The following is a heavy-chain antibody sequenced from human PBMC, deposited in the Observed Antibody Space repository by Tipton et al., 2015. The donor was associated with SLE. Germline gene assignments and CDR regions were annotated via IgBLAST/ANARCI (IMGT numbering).Heavy chain of an antibody. V-gene: IGHV4-59*08. Sequence: TLSLTCTVSGGSISSYYWSWIRQPPGKGLEWIGYIYYSGSTNYNPSLKSRVTISLDTSKNQFSLKLSSVTAADTAVYYCTRQVAGVDYYYYFMDVWGNGTTVTASS. CDR2: IYYSGST. D-gene: IGHD6-19*01. J-gene: IGHJ6*03. CDR3: TRQVAGVDYYYYFMDV. CDR1: GGSISSYY.